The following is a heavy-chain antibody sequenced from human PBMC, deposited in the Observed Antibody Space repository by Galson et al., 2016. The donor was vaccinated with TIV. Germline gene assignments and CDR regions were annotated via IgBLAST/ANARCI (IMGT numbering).Heavy chain of an antibody. J-gene: IGHJ6*02. CDR1: GYNFTDYY. V-gene: IGHV1-69-2*01. D-gene: IGHD2-8*01. CDR3: TTVRLRGSGGMDV. Sequence: VKVSCKVSGYNFTDYYLHWMQQAPGKGFEWMGHVDPEDGQTKYAPKFQGRVTMGADTSTDTAYMELTSLRSEDTAIYFCTTVRLRGSGGMDVWGQGTTVIVSS. CDR2: VDPEDGQT.